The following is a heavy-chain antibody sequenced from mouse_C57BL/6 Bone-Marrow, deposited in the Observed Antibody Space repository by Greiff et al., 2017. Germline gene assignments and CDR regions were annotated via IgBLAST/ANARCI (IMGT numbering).Heavy chain of an antibody. Sequence: EVMLVESGGGLVKPGGSLKLSCAASGFTFSSYAMSWVRQTPEKRLEWVATISDGGSYTYYPDNVKGRFPIARDNAKNNLYLQMSHLKSEDTAMYYCARDAYYYGSPYYFDYWGQGTTLTVSS. CDR3: ARDAYYYGSPYYFDY. CDR1: GFTFSSYA. V-gene: IGHV5-4*01. J-gene: IGHJ2*01. D-gene: IGHD1-1*01. CDR2: ISDGGSYT.